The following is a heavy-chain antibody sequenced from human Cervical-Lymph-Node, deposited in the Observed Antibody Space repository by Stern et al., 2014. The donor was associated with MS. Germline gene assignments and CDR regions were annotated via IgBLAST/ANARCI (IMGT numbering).Heavy chain of an antibody. V-gene: IGHV7-4-1*02. CDR1: GYTFTDYA. Sequence: QVQLVQSGAELKKPGASAKVSCKASGYTFTDYAMNWVRQAPGQGLEWMGWINTDTGEPTYAEGLTGRLGFSLDASVSTAYLQISSLKAEDSAMYYCARYSRGWAGENDYWGQGTLVTVSS. J-gene: IGHJ4*02. D-gene: IGHD6-19*01. CDR3: ARYSRGWAGENDY. CDR2: INTDTGEP.